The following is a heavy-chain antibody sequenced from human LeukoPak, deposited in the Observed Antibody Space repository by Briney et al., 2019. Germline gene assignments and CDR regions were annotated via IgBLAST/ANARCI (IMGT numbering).Heavy chain of an antibody. J-gene: IGHJ3*02. D-gene: IGHD1-26*01. V-gene: IGHV4-4*02. CDR2: IHHSGST. CDR3: ARELRSGSYYRSAFDI. Sequence: PSETLSLTCAVSGGSISSSNWWSWVRQPPGKGLEWIGEIHHSGSTNYNPSLKSRVTISVDTSKNQFSLKLSSVTAADTAVYYCARELRSGSYYRSAFDIWGQGTMVTVSS. CDR1: GGSISSSNW.